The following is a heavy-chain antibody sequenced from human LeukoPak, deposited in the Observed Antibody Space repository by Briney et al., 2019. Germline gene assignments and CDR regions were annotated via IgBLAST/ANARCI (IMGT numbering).Heavy chain of an antibody. CDR2: IYYSGST. CDR3: ARVGDYGDPDY. D-gene: IGHD4-17*01. J-gene: IGHJ4*02. CDR1: GGSISSSSYY. V-gene: IGHV4-39*07. Sequence: SETLSLTCTVSGGSISSSSYYWGWIRQPPGKGLEWIGSIYYSGSTYYNPSLKSRVTISVDTSKNQFSLKLSSVTAADTAVCYCARVGDYGDPDYWGQGTLVTVSS.